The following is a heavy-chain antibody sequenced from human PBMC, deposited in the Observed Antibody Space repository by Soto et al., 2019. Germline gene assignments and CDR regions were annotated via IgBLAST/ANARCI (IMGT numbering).Heavy chain of an antibody. V-gene: IGHV1-3*01. CDR3: ARDFDWNYSIAGPPGWFDP. J-gene: IGHJ5*02. CDR2: INAGNGNT. CDR1: GYTFTSYA. Sequence: GASVKVSCKASGYTFTSYAMHWVRQAPGQRLEWMGWINAGNGNTKYSQKFQGRVTITRDTSASTAYMELSSLRSEDTAVYYCARDFDWNYSIAGPPGWFDPWGQGTLVTVSS. D-gene: IGHD1-7*01.